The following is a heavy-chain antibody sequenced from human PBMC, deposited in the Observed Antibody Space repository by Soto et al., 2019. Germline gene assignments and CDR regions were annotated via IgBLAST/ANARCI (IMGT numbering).Heavy chain of an antibody. V-gene: IGHV2-5*02. D-gene: IGHD3-9*01. CDR3: ARRQRDFLTGYYVWFDP. J-gene: IGHJ5*02. Sequence: SGPTLVNPTQTLTLTCTFSGFSLSTDGTGVGWIRQPPGKALEWLALIYWDDDKRHSPSLKNRLTITKDTSKNQVVLTMTNKELADTATYYFARRQRDFLTGYYVWFDPWGQGIPVTVSS. CDR2: IYWDDDK. CDR1: GFSLSTDGTG.